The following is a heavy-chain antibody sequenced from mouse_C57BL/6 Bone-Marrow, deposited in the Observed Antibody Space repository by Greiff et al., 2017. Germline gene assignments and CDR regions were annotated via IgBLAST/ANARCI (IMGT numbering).Heavy chain of an antibody. J-gene: IGHJ4*01. CDR3: ARRGEGYYYAMDY. Sequence: VQVVESGPGLVAPSQSLSITCTVSGFSLTSYGVHWVRQPPGQGLEWLVVIWSDGSTTYNSALKFRLSISKDNSKSQVFLKMNSLQTDDTAVYYGARRGEGYYYAMDYWGQGTSVTVSA. V-gene: IGHV2-6*03. CDR2: IWSDGST. CDR1: GFSLTSYG.